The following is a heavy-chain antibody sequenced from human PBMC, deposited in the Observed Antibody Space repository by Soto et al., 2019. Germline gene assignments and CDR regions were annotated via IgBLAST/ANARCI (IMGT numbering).Heavy chain of an antibody. CDR3: ARHVIAAAVVSGFDY. Sequence: QLQLQESGPGLVKPSETLSLTCTVSGGSISSSSYYWGWIRQPPGKGLEWIGSIYYSGSTYYNPSLKSRVTISVDTSKNQFSRKLSSVTAADTAVYYCARHVIAAAVVSGFDYWGQGTLVTVSS. J-gene: IGHJ4*02. V-gene: IGHV4-39*01. CDR1: GGSISSSSYY. D-gene: IGHD6-13*01. CDR2: IYYSGST.